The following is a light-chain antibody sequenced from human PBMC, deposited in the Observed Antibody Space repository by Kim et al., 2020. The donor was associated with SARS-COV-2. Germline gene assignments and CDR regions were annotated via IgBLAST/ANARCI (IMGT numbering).Light chain of an antibody. CDR2: DVS. CDR1: SSDVGGYNY. J-gene: IGLJ2*01. V-gene: IGLV2-11*01. CDR3: CSYAGSYTV. Sequence: PGQSVTISCTGTSSDVGGYNYVSWYQQHPGKAPKRMIYDVSKRPSGVPDRFSGSKSGNTASLTISGLQAEDEADYYCCSYAGSYTVFGGGTKLTVL.